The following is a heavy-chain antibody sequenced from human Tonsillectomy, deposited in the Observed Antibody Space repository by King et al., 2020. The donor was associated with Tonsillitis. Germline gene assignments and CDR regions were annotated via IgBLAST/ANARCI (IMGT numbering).Heavy chain of an antibody. Sequence: QLVQSGGGLVQPGRSLRLSCATSGFIFDDYAMHWVRQAPGKGLEWVSSIKWNSNSIGYADSVKGRFTIARDNDKNSLYMQMNSLRPEDTALYYCAISSCFSCYFKLWGQGDLVTVPS. CDR1: GFIFDDYA. CDR3: AISSCFSCYFKL. CDR2: IKWNSNSI. D-gene: IGHD2-15*01. V-gene: IGHV3-9*01. J-gene: IGHJ4*02.